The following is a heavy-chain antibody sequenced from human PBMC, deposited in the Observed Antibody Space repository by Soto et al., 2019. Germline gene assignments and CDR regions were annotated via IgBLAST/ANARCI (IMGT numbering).Heavy chain of an antibody. D-gene: IGHD5-18*01. CDR2: MNAGNGNT. CDR1: GYTFTSYA. CDR3: GRRPEYTYVDY. J-gene: IGHJ4*02. Sequence: AXLKVSCQASGYTFTSYAIHWVREAAGQRVEWMGWMNAGNGNTKYSQKFQVRVTITRDTSARTAYMELSSLRSEGTFVYCCGRRPEYTYVDYWGQGALVTXSS. V-gene: IGHV1-3*01.